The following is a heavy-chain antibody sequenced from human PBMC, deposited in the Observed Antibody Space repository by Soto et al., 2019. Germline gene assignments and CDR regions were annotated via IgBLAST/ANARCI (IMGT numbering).Heavy chain of an antibody. Sequence: LRLSCAASGFTFDDYAMHWVRQAPGKGLEWVSGISWNSGSIGYADSVKGRFTISRDNAKNSLYLQMNSLRAEDTALYYCAKDTESSSWYYYYGMDVWGQGTTVTVSS. CDR3: AKDTESSSWYYYYGMDV. CDR1: GFTFDDYA. J-gene: IGHJ6*02. V-gene: IGHV3-9*01. D-gene: IGHD6-13*01. CDR2: ISWNSGSI.